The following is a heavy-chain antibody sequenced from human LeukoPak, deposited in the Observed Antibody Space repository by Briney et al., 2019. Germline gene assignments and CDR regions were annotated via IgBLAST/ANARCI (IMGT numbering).Heavy chain of an antibody. CDR2: IYYSATT. CDR1: GGSISSYY. J-gene: IGHJ4*02. V-gene: IGHV4-59*01. CDR3: ARDSSGWYYFDY. D-gene: IGHD6-19*01. Sequence: PSETLSLTCTVSGGSISSYYWSWIRQPPGKGVEWIGYIYYSATTNYNPSLKSRVTISVDTSKNQFSLKLSSVTAADTAVYYCARDSSGWYYFDYWGQGTLVTVSS.